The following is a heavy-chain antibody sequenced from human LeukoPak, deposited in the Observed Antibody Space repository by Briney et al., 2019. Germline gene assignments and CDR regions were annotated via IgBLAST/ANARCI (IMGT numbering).Heavy chain of an antibody. Sequence: PSETLSLTSAVYGGSFSGYYWSWIRQPPGKGLEWIGEINHSGSTNYNPSLKSRVTISVDTSKNQFSLKLSSVSAADTAVYYCSRGDSLSIVVVPAAGGGDYFDYWGQGTLVTVSS. V-gene: IGHV4-34*01. D-gene: IGHD2-2*01. CDR1: GGSFSGYY. CDR3: SRGDSLSIVVVPAAGGGDYFDY. J-gene: IGHJ4*02. CDR2: INHSGST.